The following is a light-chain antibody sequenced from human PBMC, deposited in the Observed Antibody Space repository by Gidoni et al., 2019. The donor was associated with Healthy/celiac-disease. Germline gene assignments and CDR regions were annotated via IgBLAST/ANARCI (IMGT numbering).Light chain of an antibody. CDR2: SAS. J-gene: IGKJ4*01. V-gene: IGKV1-8*01. CDR3: QQYYSYPRT. Sequence: AIRMTQSPSSFSTSTGDTVTITCRASPGISSYLAWYQQKPGKAPKLLIYSASTLQSGVPSRFSGSGSGTDFTLTISCLQSEDFATYCCQQYYSYPRTFGGGTKVEIK. CDR1: PGISSY.